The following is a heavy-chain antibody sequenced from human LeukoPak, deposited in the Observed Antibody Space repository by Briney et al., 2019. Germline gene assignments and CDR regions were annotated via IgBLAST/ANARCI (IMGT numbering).Heavy chain of an antibody. Sequence: GGSLRLSCAASGFTLSNSAMSWVRQAPGTGLESGSGFSGPGKTYYADSVKGRFTISRDTSKSTLYLQINSLRAEDTAVYYCAKAWWSTSSGGDSFGIWGQGTMVTVSS. J-gene: IGHJ3*02. CDR3: AKAWWSTSSGGDSFGI. CDR1: GFTLSNSA. CDR2: FSGPGKT. V-gene: IGHV3-23*01. D-gene: IGHD6-6*01.